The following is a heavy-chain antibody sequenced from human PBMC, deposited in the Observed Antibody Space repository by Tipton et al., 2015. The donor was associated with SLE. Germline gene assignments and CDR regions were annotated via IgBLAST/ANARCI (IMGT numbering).Heavy chain of an antibody. CDR2: INPNSGGT. V-gene: IGHV1-2*02. CDR1: GYTFTDYY. J-gene: IGHJ3*02. CDR3: ARDLPLVGAPGDAFDI. D-gene: IGHD1-26*01. Sequence: QVQLVQSGAEVKKPGASVKVSCKASGYTFTDYYIHWVRQAPGQGLEWMGWINPNSGGTNSAQKLQGRVTMTTDTSTSTAYMELRSLRSDDTAVYYCARDLPLVGAPGDAFDIWGQGTVVTVSS.